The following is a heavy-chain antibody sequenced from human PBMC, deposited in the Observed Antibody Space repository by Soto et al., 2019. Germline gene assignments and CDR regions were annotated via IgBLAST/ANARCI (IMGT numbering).Heavy chain of an antibody. CDR3: ARYYGSEDYFEY. Sequence: SETLSLTCTVSGGSISSGDYYWSWIRQPPGKGLEWIGYIYYSGSTYYNPSLKSRVTISVDTSKNQFSLKLSSVTAADTAVYYWARYYGSEDYFEYWGKGTLVTVSS. V-gene: IGHV4-30-4*01. D-gene: IGHD3-10*01. CDR1: GGSISSGDYY. J-gene: IGHJ4*02. CDR2: IYYSGST.